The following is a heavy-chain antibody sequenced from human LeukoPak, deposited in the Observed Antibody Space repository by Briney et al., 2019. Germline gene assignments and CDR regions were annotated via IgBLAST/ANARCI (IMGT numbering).Heavy chain of an antibody. J-gene: IGHJ4*02. D-gene: IGHD3-10*01. CDR3: ATVRYGSGSYFFDY. CDR2: IIPIFGTA. Sequence: GASVKVSCKASGGTFSNYAISWVRQAPGQGLEWMGGIIPIFGTANYAQKFQGRVTITADESTSTAYMELSSLRSEDTAVYYCATVRYGSGSYFFDYWGQGTLVTVSS. CDR1: GGTFSNYA. V-gene: IGHV1-69*13.